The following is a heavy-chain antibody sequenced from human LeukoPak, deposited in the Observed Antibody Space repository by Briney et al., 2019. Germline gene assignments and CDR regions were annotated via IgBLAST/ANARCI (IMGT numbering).Heavy chain of an antibody. CDR3: ARHVKYDFWSGYYESDAFDI. D-gene: IGHD3-3*01. CDR2: IYYSGST. V-gene: IGHV4-39*01. Sequence: SETLSLTCTVSGGSISSSSYYWGWIRQPPGKGLEWIGSIYYSGSTYYNPSLKSRVTISVDTSKNQFSLKLSSVTAADTAVYYCARHVKYDFWSGYYESDAFDIWGQGTMVTVSS. CDR1: GGSISSSSYY. J-gene: IGHJ3*02.